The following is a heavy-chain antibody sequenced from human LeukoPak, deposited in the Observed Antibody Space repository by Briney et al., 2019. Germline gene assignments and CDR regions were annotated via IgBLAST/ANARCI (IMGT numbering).Heavy chain of an antibody. CDR2: IYHSGST. D-gene: IGHD6-13*01. CDR3: ARQAAAADTDVFDI. J-gene: IGHJ3*02. CDR1: GYSISSGYY. V-gene: IGHV4-38-2*01. Sequence: SQTLSLTCAVSGYSISSGYYWGWIRQPPGKGLEWIGSIYHSGSTYYNPSLKSRVTISVDTSKNQFSLKLSSVTAADTAGYYCARQAAAADTDVFDIWGQGTMVTVSS.